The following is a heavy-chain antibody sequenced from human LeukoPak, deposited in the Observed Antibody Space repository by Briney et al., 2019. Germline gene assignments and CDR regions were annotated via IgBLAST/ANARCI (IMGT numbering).Heavy chain of an antibody. CDR3: ARGPHCSSTSCYVRRAEYFQH. D-gene: IGHD2-2*01. Sequence: SETLSLTCAVYGGSFSGYYWSWIRQPPGEGLEWIGEINHSGSTNYNPSLKSRVTISVDTSKNQFSLKLSSVTAADTAVYYCARGPHCSSTSCYVRRAEYFQHWGQSTLVTVSS. J-gene: IGHJ1*01. CDR2: INHSGST. CDR1: GGSFSGYY. V-gene: IGHV4-34*01.